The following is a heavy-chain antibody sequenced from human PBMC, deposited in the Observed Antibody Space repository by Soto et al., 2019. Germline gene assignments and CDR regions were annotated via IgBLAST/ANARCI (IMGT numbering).Heavy chain of an antibody. CDR2: IIPILDIT. CDR3: ARPTPTGTTSGYYFDY. D-gene: IGHD1-7*01. Sequence: QVQLVQSGAEVKKPGSSVKVSCKASGGTFSSYPISWVRQAPGQGLEWMGRIIPILDITDYAQRFQGRVTITADKSTSTAYMELSSLSSDDPAVYYCARPTPTGTTSGYYFDYWCQGTLVTVSS. V-gene: IGHV1-69*02. CDR1: GGTFSSYP. J-gene: IGHJ4*02.